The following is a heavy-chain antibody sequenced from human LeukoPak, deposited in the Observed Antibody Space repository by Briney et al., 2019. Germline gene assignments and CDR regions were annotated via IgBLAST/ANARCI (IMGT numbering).Heavy chain of an antibody. CDR3: ARSMSGYSYGYGLNY. J-gene: IGHJ4*02. Sequence: ASVKVSCKASGYTFTSYGISWVRQAPGQGLEWMGWIGAYNGNTNYAQKLQGRVTMTTDTSTSTAYMELRSLRSDDTAVYYCARSMSGYSYGYGLNYWGQGTLVTVSS. CDR2: IGAYNGNT. V-gene: IGHV1-18*01. CDR1: GYTFTSYG. D-gene: IGHD5-18*01.